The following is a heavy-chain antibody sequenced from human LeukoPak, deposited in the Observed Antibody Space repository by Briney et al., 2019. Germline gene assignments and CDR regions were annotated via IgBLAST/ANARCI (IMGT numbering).Heavy chain of an antibody. J-gene: IGHJ5*02. Sequence: PGGSLRLSCAASGFTVSSNYMSWVRQAPGKGLEWVSVIYSGGSTYYADSVKGRFTISRDNSKNTLYLQMNSLRAEDTAVYYCARDKHYYDSSGYSSWGQGTLVTVSS. CDR3: ARDKHYYDSSGYSS. D-gene: IGHD3-22*01. CDR1: GFTVSSNY. CDR2: IYSGGST. V-gene: IGHV3-53*01.